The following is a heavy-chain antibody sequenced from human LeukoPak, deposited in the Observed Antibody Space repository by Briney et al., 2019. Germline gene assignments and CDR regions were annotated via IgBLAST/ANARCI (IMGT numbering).Heavy chain of an antibody. V-gene: IGHV3-53*01. CDR3: AREGNYYYDSSGYYD. CDR1: GFTVSSNY. J-gene: IGHJ4*02. D-gene: IGHD3-22*01. CDR2: IYSGGST. Sequence: GGSLRLSCAASGFTVSSNYMSWVRQAPGKGLEWVSVIYSGGSTYYADSVKGRFTISRDNSKNTLYLQMNSLRAEDTAVYHCAREGNYYYDSSGYYDWGQGTLVTVSS.